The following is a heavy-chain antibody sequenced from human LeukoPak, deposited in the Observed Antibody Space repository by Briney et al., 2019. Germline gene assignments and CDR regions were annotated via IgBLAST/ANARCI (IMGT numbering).Heavy chain of an antibody. Sequence: GGSLRLSCAASGFTFSSYGMSWVRQAPGKGLEWVSAVSGSGISTYYADSVKGRFTISRDNSKNTLYLQMNSLRAEDTAVYYCVKAQNYYDSSGPISRGAFDIWGQGTMVTVSS. CDR3: VKAQNYYDSSGPISRGAFDI. CDR1: GFTFSSYG. V-gene: IGHV3-23*01. D-gene: IGHD3-22*01. J-gene: IGHJ3*02. CDR2: VSGSGIST.